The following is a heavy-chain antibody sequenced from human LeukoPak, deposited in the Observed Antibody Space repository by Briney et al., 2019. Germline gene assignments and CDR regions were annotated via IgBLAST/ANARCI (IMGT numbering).Heavy chain of an antibody. V-gene: IGHV3-20*04. J-gene: IGHJ4*02. CDR3: VSITIFGVASL. CDR1: GFTFDDYG. Sequence: PGGSLRLSCAASGFTFDDYGMSWVRQAPGKGLEWVSGINWNGGSTGYADSVKGRFTISRDNAKNSLYLQMNSLRAEDTALYYCVSITIFGVASLWGQGTLVTVSS. D-gene: IGHD3-3*01. CDR2: INWNGGST.